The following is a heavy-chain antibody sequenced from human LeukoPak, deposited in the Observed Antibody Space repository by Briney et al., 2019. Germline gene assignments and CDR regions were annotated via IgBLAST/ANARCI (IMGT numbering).Heavy chain of an antibody. J-gene: IGHJ6*03. CDR3: ARINLKYSSGWYMYYYYYMDV. CDR2: IYYSGST. Sequence: SETLSLTSTVSGGSISSSSYYWGWIRQPPGKGLEWIGSIYYSGSTYYNPSLKSRVTISVDTSKNQFSLKLSSVTAADTAVYYCARINLKYSSGWYMYYYYYMDVWGKGTTVTVSS. D-gene: IGHD6-19*01. V-gene: IGHV4-39*01. CDR1: GGSISSSSYY.